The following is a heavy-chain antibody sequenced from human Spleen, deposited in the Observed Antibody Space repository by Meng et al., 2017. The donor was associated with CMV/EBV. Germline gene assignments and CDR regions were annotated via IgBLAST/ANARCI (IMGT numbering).Heavy chain of an antibody. CDR1: GGSISSGDYY. Sequence: SETLSLTCTVSGGSISSGDYYRSWIRQPPGKGLEWIGYIYYSGSTNYNPSLKSRVTISVDTSKNQFSLKLSSVTAADTALYYCARARDGYTLDYWGQGTLVTVSS. D-gene: IGHD5-24*01. CDR2: IYYSGST. V-gene: IGHV4-61*08. CDR3: ARARDGYTLDY. J-gene: IGHJ4*02.